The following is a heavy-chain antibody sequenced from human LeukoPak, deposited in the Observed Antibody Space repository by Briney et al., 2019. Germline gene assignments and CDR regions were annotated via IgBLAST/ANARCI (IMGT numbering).Heavy chain of an antibody. J-gene: IGHJ5*02. D-gene: IGHD4-11*01. Sequence: GGSLRLSCAASGFTFSSYSMNWVRQAPGKGLEWVSSISSSSSYIYYADSVKGRFTISRDNAKNSLYLQMNSLRAEDTAVYYCAGTVTTFDWFDPGAREPWSPSPQ. CDR2: ISSSSSYI. CDR1: GFTFSSYS. CDR3: AGTVTTFDWFDP. V-gene: IGHV3-21*01.